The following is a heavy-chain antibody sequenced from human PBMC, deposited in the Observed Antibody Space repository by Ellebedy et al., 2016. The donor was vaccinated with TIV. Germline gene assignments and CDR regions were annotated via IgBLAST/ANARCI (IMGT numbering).Heavy chain of an antibody. CDR1: GFTFSNAW. V-gene: IGHV3-15*07. J-gene: IGHJ6*02. D-gene: IGHD3-10*01. CDR2: IKSKSDGGTT. Sequence: PGGSLRLSCAASGFTFSNAWMNWVRQAPGRGLEWVGRIKSKSDGGTTDYAAPVKGRFTISRDDSKNTLYMEINSLKAEDTGVYYCTTLGSGRDGMDVWGQGTTVTASS. CDR3: TTLGSGRDGMDV.